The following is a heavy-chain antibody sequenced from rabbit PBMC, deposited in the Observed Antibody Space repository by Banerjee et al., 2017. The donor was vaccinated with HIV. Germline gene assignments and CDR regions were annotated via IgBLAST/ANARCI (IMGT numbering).Heavy chain of an antibody. Sequence: QQLVESGGGLVKPGASLTLTCTASGFSFSSGYDMCWVRQAPGKGLEWIACIDAGSKGSTYYASWAKGRFTISKTSSTTVTLQMTSLTAADTATYFCARDLAGVIGWNFNLWGPGTLVTVS. D-gene: IGHD4-1*01. J-gene: IGHJ4*01. CDR3: ARDLAGVIGWNFNL. V-gene: IGHV1S40*01. CDR2: IDAGSKGST. CDR1: GFSFSSGYD.